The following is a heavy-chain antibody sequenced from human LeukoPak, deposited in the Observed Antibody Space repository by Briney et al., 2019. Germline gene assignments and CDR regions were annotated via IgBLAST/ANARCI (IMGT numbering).Heavy chain of an antibody. J-gene: IGHJ3*02. V-gene: IGHV4-61*02. CDR1: GGSISSSSYY. D-gene: IGHD3-22*01. CDR2: IYTSGST. CDR3: ARDRYYYDSSGSAFDI. Sequence: PSETLSLTCTVSGGSISSSSYYWSWIRQPAGKGLEWIGRIYTSGSTNYNPSLKSRVTMSVDTSKNQFSLKLSSVTAADTAVYYCARDRYYYDSSGSAFDIWGQGTMVTVSS.